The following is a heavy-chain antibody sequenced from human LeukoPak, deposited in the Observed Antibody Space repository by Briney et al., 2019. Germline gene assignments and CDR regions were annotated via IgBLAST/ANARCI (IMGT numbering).Heavy chain of an antibody. J-gene: IGHJ6*04. CDR1: GFTLSSYG. CDR2: ISSSGSTI. D-gene: IGHD3-10*02. Sequence: GGSLRLSCAASGFTLSSYGMHWVRQAPGKGLEWVSYISSSGSTIYYADSVKGRFTISRDNAKNSLYLQMNSLRAEDTAVYYCAELGITMIGGVWGKGTTVTISS. V-gene: IGHV3-48*03. CDR3: AELGITMIGGV.